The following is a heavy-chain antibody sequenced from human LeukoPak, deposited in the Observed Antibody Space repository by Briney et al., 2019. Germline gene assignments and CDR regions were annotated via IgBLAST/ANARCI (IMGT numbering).Heavy chain of an antibody. V-gene: IGHV4-59*01. Sequence: PSETLSLTCTVSGGSISSNYWTCIRQPPGKRLEWTGYIYYSGSTNYNPSLKSRVTISLDTSKNQFSLKLTSVTAADTAVYYCAREYCSSSSCYFDYWGQGTLVTVSS. CDR1: GGSISSNY. CDR3: AREYCSSSSCYFDY. D-gene: IGHD2-15*01. CDR2: IYYSGST. J-gene: IGHJ4*02.